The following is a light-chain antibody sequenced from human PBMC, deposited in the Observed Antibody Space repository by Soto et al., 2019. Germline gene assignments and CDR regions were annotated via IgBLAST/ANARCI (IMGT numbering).Light chain of an antibody. CDR3: QQFNNYPPIT. Sequence: IQMTQSPSSLSASVGDRVTITCWASQGISSALAWYQQKPGKAPKLLIYDASSLESGVPSRFSGSGSGTDFTLTISSLQTEDFATYYCQQFNNYPPITFGQGTRLEIK. J-gene: IGKJ5*01. CDR1: QGISSA. CDR2: DAS. V-gene: IGKV1D-13*01.